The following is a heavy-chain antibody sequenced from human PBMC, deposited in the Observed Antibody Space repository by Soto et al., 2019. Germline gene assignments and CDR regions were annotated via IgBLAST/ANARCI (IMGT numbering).Heavy chain of an antibody. CDR1: GASISSGDYF. V-gene: IGHV4-30-4*01. J-gene: IGHJ4*02. CDR3: AREKGYISGPKNFDY. Sequence: SETLSLTCTVSGASISSGDYFWSWIRQSPGKGLQWIGYIYDSGSSYYNPSLKSRVTMSVDASKNQFSLKLSSVTAADTAVYYCAREKGYISGPKNFDYWGQGTLVTVSS. D-gene: IGHD5-12*01. CDR2: IYDSGSS.